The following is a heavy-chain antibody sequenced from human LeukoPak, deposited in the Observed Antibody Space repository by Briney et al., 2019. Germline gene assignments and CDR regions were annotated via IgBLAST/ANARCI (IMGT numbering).Heavy chain of an antibody. CDR2: ISSSGSYI. V-gene: IGHV3-21*01. CDR3: ARDRLRTYGYIDY. CDR1: GFTFSSYA. Sequence: GESLKISCAASGFTFSSYAMNWVRQAPGKGLERVSSISSSGSYIYYADSVKGRFTISRDNAKNSLYLRLNSLRAEDTAVYYCARDRLRTYGYIDYWGQGTLVTVSS. J-gene: IGHJ4*02. D-gene: IGHD3-10*01.